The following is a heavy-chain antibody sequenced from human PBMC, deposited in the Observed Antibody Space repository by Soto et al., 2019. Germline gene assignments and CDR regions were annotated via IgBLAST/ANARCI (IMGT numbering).Heavy chain of an antibody. J-gene: IGHJ6*02. Sequence: GGSLRLSCAASGFTFSDSYMSWFRQAPGKGLEWISYITFSGNTVYYADSLKGRFTISRDNAKNSLYLQMNRLRAEDTAVCYCARVSWREKYGMDVWGQGTTVTVSS. CDR2: ITFSGNTV. V-gene: IGHV3-11*01. CDR1: GFTFSDSY. CDR3: ARVSWREKYGMDV.